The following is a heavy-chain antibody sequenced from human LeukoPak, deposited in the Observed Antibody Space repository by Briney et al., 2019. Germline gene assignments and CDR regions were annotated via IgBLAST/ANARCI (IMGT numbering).Heavy chain of an antibody. V-gene: IGHV3-74*01. CDR2: INTDGSTT. CDR3: ATWNDKGY. CDR1: GFTFSSYW. Sequence: GGSLRLSCAVSGFTFSSYWMHWVRQAPGKGLVWVSRINTDGSTTNYADSVEGRFTISRDNAKNTLYMQMNSLRAEDTAMYYCATWNDKGYWGQGTLVTVSS. J-gene: IGHJ4*02. D-gene: IGHD1-1*01.